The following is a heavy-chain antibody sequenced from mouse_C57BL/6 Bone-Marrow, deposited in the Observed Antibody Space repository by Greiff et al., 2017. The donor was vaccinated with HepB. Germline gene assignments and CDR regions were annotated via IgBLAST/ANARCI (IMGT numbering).Heavy chain of an antibody. CDR3: ANTAQVVSLFAY. J-gene: IGHJ3*01. V-gene: IGHV1-64*01. CDR2: IHPNSGST. CDR1: GYTFTSYW. Sequence: VQLQQSGAELVKPGASVKLSCKASGYTFTSYWMHWVKQRPGQGLEWIGMIHPNSGSTNYNEKFKSKATLTVDKSSSTAYMQLSSLTSEDSAVYYCANTAQVVSLFAYWGQGTLVTVSA. D-gene: IGHD3-2*02.